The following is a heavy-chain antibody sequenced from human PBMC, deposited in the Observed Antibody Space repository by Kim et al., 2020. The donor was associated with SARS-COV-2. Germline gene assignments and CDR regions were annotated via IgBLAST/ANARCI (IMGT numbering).Heavy chain of an antibody. CDR2: ISSGSSYI. CDR3: ARAGRITMIVVVEGGAF. CDR1: GFTFSSYS. D-gene: IGHD3-22*01. V-gene: IGHV3-21*01. Sequence: GGFLRLSCAASGFTFSSYSMNWVRQAPGKGLEWVSSISSGSSYIYYADSVKGRFTISRDNAKNSLYLQMNSLRAEDTAVYYCARAGRITMIVVVEGGAF. J-gene: IGHJ3*01.